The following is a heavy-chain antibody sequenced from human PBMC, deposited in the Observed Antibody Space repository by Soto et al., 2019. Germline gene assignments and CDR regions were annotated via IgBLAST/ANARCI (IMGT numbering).Heavy chain of an antibody. CDR2: IGGRDGST. CDR3: ARKDSGWYGEFFQY. V-gene: IGHV3-23*01. D-gene: IGHD6-19*01. Sequence: DVQLLESGGALVQPGGSLSLSCAASGFTFSSYAMAWVRQAPGQGLEWVSKIGGRDGSTDYADAVKGRFTISRDNAKNTLHLQMTSMRGEDMAVYYCARKDSGWYGEFFQYWGQGTLVTVSS. J-gene: IGHJ1*01. CDR1: GFTFSSYA.